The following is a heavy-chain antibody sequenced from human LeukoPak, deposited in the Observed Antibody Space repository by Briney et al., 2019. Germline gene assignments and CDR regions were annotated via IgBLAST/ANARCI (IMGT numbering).Heavy chain of an antibody. CDR2: ISGSGGST. Sequence: GGSLRLSCAASGCTFSSYAMSWVRQAPGKGLEWVSAISGSGGSTYYADSVKGRFTISRDNSKNTLYLQMNSLRAEDTAVYYCAKVHGSGSYYPSHYDYWGQGTLVTVSS. J-gene: IGHJ4*02. CDR1: GCTFSSYA. CDR3: AKVHGSGSYYPSHYDY. V-gene: IGHV3-23*01. D-gene: IGHD3-10*01.